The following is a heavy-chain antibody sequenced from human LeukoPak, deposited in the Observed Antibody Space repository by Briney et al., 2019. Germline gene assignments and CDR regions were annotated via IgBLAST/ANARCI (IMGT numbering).Heavy chain of an antibody. CDR1: GGSIGSYY. V-gene: IGHV4-59*08. CDR3: ARHGYGSYYYYEMDV. CDR2: IYYSGST. D-gene: IGHD5-18*01. Sequence: KPSETLSLTCIVSGGSIGSYYWSWIRQPPGKGLEWIGHIYYSGSTDYNPSLRSRVTISVDTSKNQFSLKLSSVTAADTAVYYCARHGYGSYYYYEMDVWGQGTTVTVSS. J-gene: IGHJ6*02.